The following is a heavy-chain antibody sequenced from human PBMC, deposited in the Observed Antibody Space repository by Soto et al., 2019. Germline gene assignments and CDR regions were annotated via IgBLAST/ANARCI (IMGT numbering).Heavy chain of an antibody. CDR1: GGTLSSYT. CDR2: LITILGIA. CDR3: AAVVVPAARCVTDAFDS. Sequence: QVQLVQSGAEVKKPGASVKVSCKASGGTLSSYTISWVLQDPGHGLEGMGMLITILGIANYAQKCKGRVTITADKSTSTAYMELRSLRSEDTAVYSWAAVVVPAARCVTDAFDSWGQGTMVTVYS. J-gene: IGHJ3*02. D-gene: IGHD2-2*01. V-gene: IGHV1-69*02.